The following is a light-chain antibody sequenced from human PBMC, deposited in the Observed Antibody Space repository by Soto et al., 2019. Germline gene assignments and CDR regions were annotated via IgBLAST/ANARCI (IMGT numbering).Light chain of an antibody. J-gene: IGKJ4*01. Sequence: ETVMTQSPATLSVYPGERATLSCMASQSVSSNLACYQQKPGHAPRLLIYGASTRATGIPARFSGSGSGTEFTLTISSLQSEDFAVYYCQQYNNWPLTFGGGTKVDIK. CDR1: QSVSSN. CDR3: QQYNNWPLT. V-gene: IGKV3-15*01. CDR2: GAS.